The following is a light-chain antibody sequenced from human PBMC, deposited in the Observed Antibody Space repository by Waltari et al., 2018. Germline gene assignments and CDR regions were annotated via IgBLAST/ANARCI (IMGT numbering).Light chain of an antibody. Sequence: QSALTQPASVSGSPGQSITISCTGTSSDVGGYNYVSWSQQHPGKAPKLMIYYFSNRSSGVSNLFSGSKSGNTASLTISGLQAEDEADYYCSSYTSSSAPVFGGGTKLTVL. CDR1: SSDVGGYNY. J-gene: IGLJ2*01. CDR2: YFS. CDR3: SSYTSSSAPV. V-gene: IGLV2-14*03.